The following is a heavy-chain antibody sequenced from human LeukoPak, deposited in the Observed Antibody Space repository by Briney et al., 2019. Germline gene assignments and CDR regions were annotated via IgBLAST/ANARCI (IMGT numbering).Heavy chain of an antibody. V-gene: IGHV3-23*01. D-gene: IGHD6-19*01. CDR2: ISGSGGGT. CDR1: GITFSSYG. J-gene: IGHJ4*02. CDR3: AKGLRGWSYFDF. Sequence: GGSLRLSCAASGITFSSYGMSWVRQAPGKGLEWVSSISGSGGGTNYVDSVKGRFTISRDNSRNTLYLQMNSLRAEDTAVYSCAKGLRGWSYFDFWGQGTLVTVSS.